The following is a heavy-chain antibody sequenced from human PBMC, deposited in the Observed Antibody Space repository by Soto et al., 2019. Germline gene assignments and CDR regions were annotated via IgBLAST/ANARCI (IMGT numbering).Heavy chain of an antibody. Sequence: QVQLQESGPGLVKPSQTLSLSCTVSDGSISSANYYWHWIRQPPGKGLEWIGNIYYSRSTYNPSLKSRATISIDTSKNQLYLKLSSVTAADTAVYHCARAGEYGDSDYWGQGTLVIVSS. CDR1: DGSISSANYY. CDR2: IYYSRST. D-gene: IGHD4-17*01. V-gene: IGHV4-30-4*01. J-gene: IGHJ4*02. CDR3: ARAGEYGDSDY.